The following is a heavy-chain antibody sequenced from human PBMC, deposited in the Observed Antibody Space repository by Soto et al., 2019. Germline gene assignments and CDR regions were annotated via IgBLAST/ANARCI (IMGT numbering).Heavy chain of an antibody. CDR1: GFAFSNNA. CDR2: VTSIGGDK. CDR3: ARASGENYPGSRVFVS. J-gene: IGHJ4*02. D-gene: IGHD3-10*01. V-gene: IGHV3-23*01. Sequence: EVQLLESGGDLVQPGGSLRLSCAASGFAFSNNAMSWVRQAPGKGLELVSIVTSIGGDKLYADSVKGRFIISRDNSKSTLYLQMNRQRVEDTAIYYCARASGENYPGSRVFVSWGQGTRVTVSS.